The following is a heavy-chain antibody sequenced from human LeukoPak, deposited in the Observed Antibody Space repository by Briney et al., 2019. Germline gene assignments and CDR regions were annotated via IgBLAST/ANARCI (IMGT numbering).Heavy chain of an antibody. Sequence: PGGSLRLSCAASGFTFSSYSMNWVRQAPGKGLEWVSSISSSSSYIYYADSVKGRFTISRDNAKNSLYLQTNSLRAEDTAVYYCARSTDYGDSIIDYWGQGTLVTVSS. CDR1: GFTFSSYS. CDR2: ISSSSSYI. V-gene: IGHV3-21*01. D-gene: IGHD4-17*01. J-gene: IGHJ4*02. CDR3: ARSTDYGDSIIDY.